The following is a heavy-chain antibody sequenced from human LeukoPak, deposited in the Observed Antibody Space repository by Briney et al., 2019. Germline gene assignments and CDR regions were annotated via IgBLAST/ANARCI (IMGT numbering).Heavy chain of an antibody. D-gene: IGHD2-15*01. CDR2: IKEDGSEE. CDR3: ARIYCSGGSCHDAFDI. CDR1: GFTFSSYW. Sequence: GGSLRLSCAASGFTFSSYWMTWVRQAPGKGLEWVAKIKEDGSEEYYVDSVKGRFTISRDNAKNSLYLQMNSLRAEDTAVYYCARIYCSGGSCHDAFDIWGQGTMVTVSS. V-gene: IGHV3-7*01. J-gene: IGHJ3*02.